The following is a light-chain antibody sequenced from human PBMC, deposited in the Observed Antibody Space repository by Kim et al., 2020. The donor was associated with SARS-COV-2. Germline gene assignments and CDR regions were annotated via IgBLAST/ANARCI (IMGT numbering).Light chain of an antibody. Sequence: ASPGERATLACRASQTISTNVAWYQQRPGQAPRLLIYDTSTRATGIPARLSGSGSGTEFTLSISSLQSEDFAVYHCQQYNNWPWTFGQGTKVDIK. V-gene: IGKV3-15*01. J-gene: IGKJ1*01. CDR1: QTISTN. CDR3: QQYNNWPWT. CDR2: DTS.